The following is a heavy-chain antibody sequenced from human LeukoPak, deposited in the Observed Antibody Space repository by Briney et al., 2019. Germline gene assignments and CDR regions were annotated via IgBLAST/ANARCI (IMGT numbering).Heavy chain of an antibody. D-gene: IGHD1-26*01. CDR1: GYTFTGYY. CDR2: INPNSGGT. V-gene: IGHV1-2*02. Sequence: ASVKVSCKASGYTFTGYYMHWVRQAPGQGLEWMGWINPNSGGTNYEQKFQGRVTMTRDTSISTAYMELSRLRSDDTAVYYCARDEGIVGELDYWGQGTLVTVSS. CDR3: ARDEGIVGELDY. J-gene: IGHJ4*02.